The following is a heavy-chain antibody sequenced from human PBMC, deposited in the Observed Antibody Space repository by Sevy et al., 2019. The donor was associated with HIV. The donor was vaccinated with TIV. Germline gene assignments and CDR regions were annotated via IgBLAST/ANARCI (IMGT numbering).Heavy chain of an antibody. CDR1: GFTFTEFV. CDR3: ARVDYSDFHYFDC. J-gene: IGHJ4*02. CDR2: IWYDGSDK. V-gene: IGHV3-33*07. D-gene: IGHD3-22*01. Sequence: GGSLRLSCAASGFTFTEFVMSWVRQSPGKGLEWVAVIWYDGSDKYYADSVKGRFTISRDNSKNTLYLQMSSLRAEDTGVYYCARVDYSDFHYFDCWGQGTLVTVSS.